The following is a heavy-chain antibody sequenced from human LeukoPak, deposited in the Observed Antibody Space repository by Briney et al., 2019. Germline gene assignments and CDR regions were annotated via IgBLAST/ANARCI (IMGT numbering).Heavy chain of an antibody. CDR3: ARGGDYSNDFFDY. CDR1: GGSISSYY. D-gene: IGHD4-11*01. V-gene: IGHV4-59*08. J-gene: IGHJ4*02. Sequence: PSETLSLTCTVSGGSISSYYWSWIRQPPGKGLEWIGYIYYSGSTYYNPSLKSRVTISVDTSKNQFSLKLNSVTAADSAVYYCARGGDYSNDFFDYWGQGALVTVSS. CDR2: IYYSGST.